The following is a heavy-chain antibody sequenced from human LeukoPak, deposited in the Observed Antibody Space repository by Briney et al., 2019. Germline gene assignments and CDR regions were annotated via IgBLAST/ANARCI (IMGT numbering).Heavy chain of an antibody. Sequence: PSETLSLTCAVYGGSFSGYYWSWIRQPPGKGLEWIGEINHSGSTNYNPSLKSRVTISVDTSKNQFSLKLSSVTAADTAVYYCARGRRDSSSWYRKWSDPWGQGTLVTVSS. J-gene: IGHJ5*02. CDR3: ARGRRDSSSWYRKWSDP. V-gene: IGHV4-34*01. D-gene: IGHD6-13*01. CDR2: INHSGST. CDR1: GGSFSGYY.